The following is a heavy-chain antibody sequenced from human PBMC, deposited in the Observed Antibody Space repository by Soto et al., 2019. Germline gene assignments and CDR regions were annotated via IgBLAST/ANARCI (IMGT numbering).Heavy chain of an antibody. V-gene: IGHV1-2*02. CDR1: GYTFTGYY. Sequence: EASVKVSCKASGYTFTGYYMHWVRQAPGKGLEWMGWINPNSGGTNYAQKFQGRVTMTRDTSISTAYMELSRLRFDDTAVYYCARDYPPDYYDSSGYYFGGWFGLWGQGTLVTVSS. CDR3: ARDYPPDYYDSSGYYFGGWFGL. D-gene: IGHD3-22*01. CDR2: INPNSGGT. J-gene: IGHJ5*02.